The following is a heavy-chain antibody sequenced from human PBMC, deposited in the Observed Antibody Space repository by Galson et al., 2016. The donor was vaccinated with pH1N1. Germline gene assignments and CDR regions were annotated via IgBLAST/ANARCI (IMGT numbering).Heavy chain of an antibody. J-gene: IGHJ5*02. Sequence: ETLSLTCVVSGYXXTSGYYWAWIRQTPGKGLEWIASVYHGGSTYYNPSLKGRGTISVDRPKNQFSLRLNSLTAADTAVYYCATHYFRNYDGGLGWFDPWGXGTLVIVSS. D-gene: IGHD2/OR15-2a*01. CDR2: VYHGGST. V-gene: IGHV4-38-2*01. CDR3: ATHYFRNYDGGLGWFDP. CDR1: GYXXTSGYY.